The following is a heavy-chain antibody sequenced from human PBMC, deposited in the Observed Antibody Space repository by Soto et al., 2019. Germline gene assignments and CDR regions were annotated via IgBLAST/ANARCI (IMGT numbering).Heavy chain of an antibody. J-gene: IGHJ4*02. CDR1: GYTFTSYG. D-gene: IGHD1-26*01. CDR3: SRDRSGSYFTTIGLDY. Sequence: QVQLEQSGAEVKKPGASVKVSCKASGYTFTSYGISWVRQAPGQGLEWMGWISAYNGNTNYAQKLQGRVTMTTDTSTSTAYMELRSLRSDDTAVYYCSRDRSGSYFTTIGLDYWGQGTLVTVSS. V-gene: IGHV1-18*01. CDR2: ISAYNGNT.